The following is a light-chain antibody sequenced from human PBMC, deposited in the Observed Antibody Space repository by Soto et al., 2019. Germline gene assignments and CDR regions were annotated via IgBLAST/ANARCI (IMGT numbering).Light chain of an antibody. CDR2: DVS. J-gene: IGLJ1*01. Sequence: QSALTQPASVSGSPGQSITISCTGTSSDVGNYNYVSWYQQHPGKAPKLMIYDVSNRPSGVSNRFSGSKSGNTASLTISGLQAEDEADYSCSSYTGSSTLYVFGTGTKLTVL. CDR3: SSYTGSSTLYV. CDR1: SSDVGNYNY. V-gene: IGLV2-14*01.